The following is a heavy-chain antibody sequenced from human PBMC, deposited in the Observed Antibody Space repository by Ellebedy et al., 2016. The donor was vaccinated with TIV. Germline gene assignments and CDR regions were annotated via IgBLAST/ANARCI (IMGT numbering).Heavy chain of an antibody. Sequence: ASVKVSXXASGYTFTTYHVHWVRQPPGQGLEWMGIINPSGGSTTYAQKFQGRVTMTRDTTRSTVYMALRGLKSEDTAVYYCARKGYGMDVWGQGTTVTVSS. J-gene: IGHJ6*02. CDR2: INPSGGST. CDR3: ARKGYGMDV. CDR1: GYTFTTYH. V-gene: IGHV1-46*01.